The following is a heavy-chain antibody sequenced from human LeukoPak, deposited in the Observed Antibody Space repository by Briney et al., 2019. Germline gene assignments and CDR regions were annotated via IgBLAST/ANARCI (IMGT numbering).Heavy chain of an antibody. Sequence: SETLSLTCTVSGGSISTYYWSWIRQSPGKGLEWIGYIYYSGSTNYNPSLKSRVTISVDTSKNQFSLKLSSVTAADTAVYYCASGMTTGYFDYWGQGTLVTVSP. V-gene: IGHV4-59*12. D-gene: IGHD4-17*01. CDR3: ASGMTTGYFDY. J-gene: IGHJ4*02. CDR1: GGSISTYY. CDR2: IYYSGST.